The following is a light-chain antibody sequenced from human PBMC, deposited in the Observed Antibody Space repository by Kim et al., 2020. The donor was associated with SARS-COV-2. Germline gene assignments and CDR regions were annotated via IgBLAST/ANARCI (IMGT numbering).Light chain of an antibody. J-gene: IGKJ1*01. CDR3: QQYNKWPRT. CDR1: QSVSSN. CDR2: GPS. V-gene: IGKV3-15*01. Sequence: EIVMTQSPATLSVSPGERATLSCRASQSVSSNLAWYQQKPGQGPRLLIYGPSTRATGIPARFTGSGSGTEFTLTISSLQSEDFAVYYCQQYNKWPRTFGQGTKVDIK.